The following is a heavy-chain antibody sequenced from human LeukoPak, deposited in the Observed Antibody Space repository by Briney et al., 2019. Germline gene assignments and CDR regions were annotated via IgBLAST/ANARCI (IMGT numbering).Heavy chain of an antibody. CDR2: ISIYSGNT. Sequence: ASVKVSCKASGYTFTSHGLSWARQAPGQGLEWMGWISIYSGNTNYAQKFQDRISMTTDTSTSPAYMEMRSLKSDDTAVYYCARDPGGTWGFDYWGQGALVTVSS. CDR3: ARDPGGTWGFDY. V-gene: IGHV1-18*01. D-gene: IGHD7-27*01. CDR1: GYTFTSHG. J-gene: IGHJ4*02.